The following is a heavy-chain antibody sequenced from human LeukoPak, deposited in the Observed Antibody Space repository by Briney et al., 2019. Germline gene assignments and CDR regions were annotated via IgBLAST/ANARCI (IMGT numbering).Heavy chain of an antibody. CDR2: MNPNSGNT. CDR1: GYTFTSYD. D-gene: IGHD1-14*01. CDR3: ARDLSGGITVDY. Sequence: ASVTVSCKASGYTFTSYDINWVRQAPGQGLEWMGWMNPNSGNTGYAQKFQGRVTMTRNTSISTAYMELRSLRSDDTAVYYCARDLSGGITVDYWGQGTLVTVSS. J-gene: IGHJ4*02. V-gene: IGHV1-8*01.